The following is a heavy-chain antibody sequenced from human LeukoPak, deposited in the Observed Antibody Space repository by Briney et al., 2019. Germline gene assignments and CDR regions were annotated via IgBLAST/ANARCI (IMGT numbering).Heavy chain of an antibody. Sequence: SETLSLTCTVSGGSISSGGYYWSWIRQPPGKRPEWIGYSYNSGNTNYNPSLRSRVTISVDTSKNQFSLKLSSVTAADTAVYCCARALEEGTIFGVVNKYYYYMDVWGKGTTVTVSS. V-gene: IGHV4-61*08. J-gene: IGHJ6*03. D-gene: IGHD3-3*01. CDR1: GGSISSGGYY. CDR3: ARALEEGTIFGVVNKYYYYMDV. CDR2: SYNSGNT.